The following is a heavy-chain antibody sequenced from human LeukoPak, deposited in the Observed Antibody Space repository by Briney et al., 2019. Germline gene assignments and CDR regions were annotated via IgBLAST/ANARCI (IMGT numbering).Heavy chain of an antibody. D-gene: IGHD3-10*01. CDR2: ISSSSSYI. CDR3: ARLPLSYGSAGAFDI. J-gene: IGHJ3*02. V-gene: IGHV3-21*01. Sequence: GGSLRLSCAASGFTFSSYSINWVRQAPGKGLEWVSSISSSSSYIYYADSVKGRFTISRDNAKNSLYLQMNSLRAEDTAVYYCARLPLSYGSAGAFDIWGQGTMVTVSS. CDR1: GFTFSSYS.